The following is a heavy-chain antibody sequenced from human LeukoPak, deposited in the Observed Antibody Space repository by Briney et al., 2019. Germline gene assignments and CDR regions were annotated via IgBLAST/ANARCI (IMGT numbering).Heavy chain of an antibody. Sequence: ASVKVSCKASGYTFTSYDINWVRQATGQGLEWMGWMNPNSGNTGYAQKFQGRVTITRNTSISTAYMELSSLRSEDTAVYYWARKSNPYSSYYYYYYMDVWGKGTTVTVSS. CDR3: ARKSNPYSSYYYYYYMDV. J-gene: IGHJ6*03. V-gene: IGHV1-8*03. CDR2: MNPNSGNT. D-gene: IGHD6-13*01. CDR1: GYTFTSYD.